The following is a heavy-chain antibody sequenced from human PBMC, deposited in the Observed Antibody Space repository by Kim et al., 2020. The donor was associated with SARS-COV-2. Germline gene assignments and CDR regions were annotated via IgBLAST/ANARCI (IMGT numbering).Heavy chain of an antibody. CDR2: IWYDGSNK. V-gene: IGHV3-33*01. CDR1: GFTFSSYG. D-gene: IGHD3-10*01. CDR3: ARHDYYGSGLYYYYGMDV. Sequence: GGSLRLSCAASGFTFSSYGMHWVRQAPGKGLEWVAVIWYDGSNKYYADSVKGRFTISRDNSKNTLYLQMNSLRAEDTAVYYCARHDYYGSGLYYYYGMDVWGQGTTVTVSS. J-gene: IGHJ6*02.